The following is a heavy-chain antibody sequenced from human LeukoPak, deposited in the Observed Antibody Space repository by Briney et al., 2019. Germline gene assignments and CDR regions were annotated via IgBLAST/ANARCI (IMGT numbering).Heavy chain of an antibody. D-gene: IGHD5-12*01. CDR3: ARDAGNSGYGMDV. J-gene: IGHJ6*02. CDR1: GFTFSAYA. V-gene: IGHV3-48*02. CDR2: ITWSGSTI. Sequence: GGSLRLSCTASGFTFSAYAMNWVRQAPGKGLEWISHITWSGSTIFYADSVKGRFTISRDSAKNSLYLQMSSLRDEDTAVYYCARDAGNSGYGMDVWGQGTTVTVSS.